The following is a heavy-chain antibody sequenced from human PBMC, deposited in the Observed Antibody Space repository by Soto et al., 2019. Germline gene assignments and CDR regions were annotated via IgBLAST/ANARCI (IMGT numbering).Heavy chain of an antibody. J-gene: IGHJ6*03. V-gene: IGHV3-74*01. Sequence: EVQLVESGGGLVQPGGSLRLSCAASEFTFSGRSVHWVRQAPGKGLVWVSGIDKVGTDSTYTDSVKGRFTSSRDNAKNTVYRQMNSLRVEDTAVYYCARGWFGPDVWGKGTTVTVSS. D-gene: IGHD3-10*01. CDR3: ARGWFGPDV. CDR2: IDKVGTDS. CDR1: EFTFSGRS.